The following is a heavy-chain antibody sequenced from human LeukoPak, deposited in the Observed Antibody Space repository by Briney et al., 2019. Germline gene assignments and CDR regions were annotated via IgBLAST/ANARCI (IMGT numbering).Heavy chain of an antibody. D-gene: IGHD3-3*01. Sequence: SSVKVSCKASGGTFISYAISWVRQAPGQGLEWMGRIIPILGMANYAQKFQGRVTITADKSTSTVYMELSSLSSEDTAVYYCARDSMHDFWSRYPTPIFDYWGQGTLVTVSS. CDR2: IIPILGMA. V-gene: IGHV1-69*04. CDR1: GGTFISYA. J-gene: IGHJ4*02. CDR3: ARDSMHDFWSRYPTPIFDY.